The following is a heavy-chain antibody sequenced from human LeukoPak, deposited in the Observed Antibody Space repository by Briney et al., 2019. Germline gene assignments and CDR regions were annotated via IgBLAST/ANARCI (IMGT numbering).Heavy chain of an antibody. V-gene: IGHV3-33*01. CDR1: GFTFSSYG. CDR3: ARDHDYGGNSPFDY. CDR2: IWYDGSNK. J-gene: IGHJ4*02. Sequence: GGSLRLSCAASGFTFSSYGMRWVRQAPGKGLEWVAVIWYDGSNKYYADSVKGRFTISRDNSKNTLYLQMNSLRAEDTAVYYCARDHDYGGNSPFDYWGQGTLVTVSS. D-gene: IGHD4-23*01.